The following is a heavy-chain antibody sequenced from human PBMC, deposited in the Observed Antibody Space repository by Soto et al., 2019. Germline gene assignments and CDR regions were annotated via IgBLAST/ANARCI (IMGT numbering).Heavy chain of an antibody. V-gene: IGHV3-23*01. CDR1: GFTFSSYA. D-gene: IGHD1-26*01. J-gene: IGHJ4*02. CDR3: AKDHRFGSYLTYDY. CDR2: ISGSGGST. Sequence: EVQLLESGGGLVQPGGSLRLSCAASGFTFSSYAMRWVRQAPGQGLEWVSAISGSGGSTYYADSVKGRFTISRDNSKNWLYLQMTSLRAEDTAVYYCAKDHRFGSYLTYDYWCQGTLVTVSS.